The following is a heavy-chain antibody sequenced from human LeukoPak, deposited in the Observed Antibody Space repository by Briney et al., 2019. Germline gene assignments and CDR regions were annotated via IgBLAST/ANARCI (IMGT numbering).Heavy chain of an antibody. D-gene: IGHD6-19*01. V-gene: IGHV3-20*04. CDR2: INWNGGST. CDR3: ARAPTFSGWFDY. CDR1: GFTFDDYG. J-gene: IGHJ4*02. Sequence: GGSLRLSCAASGFTFDDYGMSWVRQAPGKWLEWVSGINWNGGSTGYADSVKGRFTISRDNAKNSLYLQMNSLRVEDTAVYYCARAPTFSGWFDYWGQGTLVTVSS.